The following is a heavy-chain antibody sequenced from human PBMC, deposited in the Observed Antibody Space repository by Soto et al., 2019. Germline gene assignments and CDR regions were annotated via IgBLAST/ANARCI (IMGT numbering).Heavy chain of an antibody. CDR3: ARERCYDGTCYSASDS. V-gene: IGHV3-48*02. CDR2: ISTTSFTI. D-gene: IGHD3-16*01. CDR1: GFSLSTYN. J-gene: IGHJ5*01. Sequence: GGSLRLSCAGSGFSLSTYNIDWARQAPGKGPEWIAYISTTSFTIYYADSAKGRFTISRDNDRNSLYLEMNSLRDEDTAVYYCARERCYDGTCYSASDSWGQGALVTVPQ.